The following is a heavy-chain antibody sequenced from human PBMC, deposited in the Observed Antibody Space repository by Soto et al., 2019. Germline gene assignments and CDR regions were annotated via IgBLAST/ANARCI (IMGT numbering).Heavy chain of an antibody. CDR1: GYSFASYG. CDR3: ARDSPMYYDILTGIMAY. D-gene: IGHD3-9*01. Sequence: GASVKVCCEASGYSFASYGSRWVRQAPGQGLEWMGWISAYNGNTNYAQKLQGRVTMTTDTSTSTAYMELRSLRSDDTAVYYCARDSPMYYDILTGIMAYWGQGTLVTVSS. CDR2: ISAYNGNT. V-gene: IGHV1-18*01. J-gene: IGHJ4*02.